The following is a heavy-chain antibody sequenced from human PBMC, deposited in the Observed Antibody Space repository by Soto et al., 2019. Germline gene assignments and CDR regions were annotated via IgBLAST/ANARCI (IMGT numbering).Heavy chain of an antibody. D-gene: IGHD3-16*01. CDR3: ARGTNADLWLNLYLDY. CDR1: GFSFSTYA. CDR2: ISGSGGDV. J-gene: IGHJ4*02. Sequence: EVQLLESGGGLVQPGGSLRLSCVASGFSFSTYAMNWVRQAPGKRLEWVSSISGSGGDVFFAEPVRGRVSISRDRSSNTVYLQMDSLRGDDTAIYYCARGTNADLWLNLYLDYWGQGTLVTVSS. V-gene: IGHV3-23*01.